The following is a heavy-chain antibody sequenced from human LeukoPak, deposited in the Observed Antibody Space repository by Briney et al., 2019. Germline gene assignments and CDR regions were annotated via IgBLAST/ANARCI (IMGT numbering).Heavy chain of an antibody. Sequence: EGSLRLSCAASGFTFDDYGMSWVRQAPGKGLEWVSGINWNGGSTGYADSVKGRFTISRDNAKNSLYLQMNGLRAEDTALYYCAREHYDSSGYYSKFDYWGQGTLVTVSS. CDR3: AREHYDSSGYYSKFDY. D-gene: IGHD3-22*01. CDR1: GFTFDDYG. CDR2: INWNGGST. V-gene: IGHV3-20*04. J-gene: IGHJ4*02.